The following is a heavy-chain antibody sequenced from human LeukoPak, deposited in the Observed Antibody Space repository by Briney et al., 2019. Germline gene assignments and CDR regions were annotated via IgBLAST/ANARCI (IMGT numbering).Heavy chain of an antibody. V-gene: IGHV3-30*04. CDR1: GFTFSSYV. Sequence: GGSLRLSCAASGFTFSSYVMHWVRQAPGKGLEWVAIISYDGSNEYYADSVKGRFTISRDNSKNTLYLQMNSLRAADTAVYYCARDEGTSYLSSFDYWGQGTLVTVSS. CDR2: ISYDGSNE. CDR3: ARDEGTSYLSSFDY. J-gene: IGHJ4*02. D-gene: IGHD6-6*01.